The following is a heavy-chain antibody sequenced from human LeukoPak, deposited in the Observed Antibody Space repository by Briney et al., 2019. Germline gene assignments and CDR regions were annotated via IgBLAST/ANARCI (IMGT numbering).Heavy chain of an antibody. Sequence: SETLSLTCAVYGGSFSGYYWSWIRQPPGKGLEWIGEINHSGSTNYNPSLKSRVTISVDTTKNQFSLKLSSVTAADTAVYYCASRWNYYYYGMDVWGQGTTVTVSS. CDR2: INHSGST. V-gene: IGHV4-34*01. D-gene: IGHD4-23*01. CDR3: ASRWNYYYYGMDV. J-gene: IGHJ6*02. CDR1: GGSFSGYY.